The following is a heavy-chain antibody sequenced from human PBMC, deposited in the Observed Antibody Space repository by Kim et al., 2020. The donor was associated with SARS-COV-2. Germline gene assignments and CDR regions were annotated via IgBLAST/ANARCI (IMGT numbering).Heavy chain of an antibody. D-gene: IGHD2-15*01. J-gene: IGHJ6*02. CDR3: ARQVPGDCSGGSCYSPYYYYGMDV. CDR1: GYSFTSYW. Sequence: GESLKISCKGSGYSFTSYWIGWVRQMPGKGLEWMGIIYPGDSDTRYSPSFQGQVTISADKSISTAYLQWSSLKASDTAMYYCARQVPGDCSGGSCYSPYYYYGMDVWGQGTTVTVSS. CDR2: IYPGDSDT. V-gene: IGHV5-51*01.